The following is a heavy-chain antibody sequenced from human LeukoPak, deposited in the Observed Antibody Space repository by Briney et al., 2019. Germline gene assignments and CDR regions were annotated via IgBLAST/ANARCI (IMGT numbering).Heavy chain of an antibody. D-gene: IGHD3-22*01. Sequence: GETLRLSCGALALTFITYAINFFRQAPVLEMENISDISDSGGDTYYTDSSKARFTVSRDNSKNTLYLQVNSLRAEDTAIYYCARDRDRGTYYYSHGMDVWGPGTTVTVSS. CDR3: ARDRDRGTYYYSHGMDV. J-gene: IGHJ6*02. V-gene: IGHV3-23*01. CDR2: ISDSGGDT. CDR1: ALTFITYA.